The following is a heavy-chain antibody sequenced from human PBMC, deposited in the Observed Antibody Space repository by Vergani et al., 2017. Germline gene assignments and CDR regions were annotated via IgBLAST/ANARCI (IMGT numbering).Heavy chain of an antibody. Sequence: QLQLQESGPGLVKRSETLSLTCTVSGGSISSSSYYWGWIRQPPGKGLEWIGSIYYSGSTYYNPSLKSRVTISVDTSKNQFSLKLSSVTAADTAVYYCARHLAYXGGDCYPYYYGMDVWGQGTTVTVSS. V-gene: IGHV4-39*01. J-gene: IGHJ6*02. CDR1: GGSISSSSYY. CDR3: ARHLAYXGGDCYPYYYGMDV. D-gene: IGHD2-21*02. CDR2: IYYSGST.